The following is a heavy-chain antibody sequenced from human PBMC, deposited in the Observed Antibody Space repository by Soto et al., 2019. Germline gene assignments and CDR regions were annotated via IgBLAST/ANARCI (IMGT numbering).Heavy chain of an antibody. CDR2: TYHSGTT. J-gene: IGHJ5*02. CDR3: AREVNSSPARGPNWFDP. V-gene: IGHV4-4*02. CDR1: GDSINNSHW. D-gene: IGHD6-13*01. Sequence: QVQLQESGPGLVQPSVTLSLTCAVSGDSINNSHWWSWVRQTPGKGLDWIGETYHSGTTNYNPSLKTRFTISIDKSKNQFSLKMNSVTAADTAVYYCAREVNSSPARGPNWFDPWAQGNLVNVSS.